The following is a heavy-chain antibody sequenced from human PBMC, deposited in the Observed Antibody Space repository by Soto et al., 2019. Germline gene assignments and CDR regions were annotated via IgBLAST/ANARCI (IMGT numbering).Heavy chain of an antibody. CDR2: ISYDGSNK. D-gene: IGHD1-26*01. CDR3: AKDRLVGANQYFQH. Sequence: QVQLVESGGGVVQPGRSLRLSCAASGFTFSSYGMHWVRQAPGKVLEWVAVISYDGSNKYYADSVKGRFTISRDNSKNTLYLQMNSPGAEDTVVYYCAKDRLVGANQYFQHWGQGTLVTVSS. V-gene: IGHV3-30*18. J-gene: IGHJ1*01. CDR1: GFTFSSYG.